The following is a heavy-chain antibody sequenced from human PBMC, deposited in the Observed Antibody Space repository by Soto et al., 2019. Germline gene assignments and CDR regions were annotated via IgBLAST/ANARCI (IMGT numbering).Heavy chain of an antibody. J-gene: IGHJ6*02. CDR2: IKQDGSEK. CDR3: ARVPRYSTYGMDV. D-gene: IGHD3-16*02. CDR1: GFTFSSYW. Sequence: GSLRLSCAASGFTFSSYWMTWVRQAPGKGLEWVANIKQDGSEKYYVDSVKGRFTISRDNAKNSLYLQMNSLRAEDRAVYYCARVPRYSTYGMDVWGQGTTVTVSS. V-gene: IGHV3-7*01.